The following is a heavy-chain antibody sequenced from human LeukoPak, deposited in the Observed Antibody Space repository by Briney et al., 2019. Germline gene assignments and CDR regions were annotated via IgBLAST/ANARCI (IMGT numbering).Heavy chain of an antibody. CDR1: GFTFSDYY. Sequence: PGGSLRLSCAASGFTFSDYYMSWIRQAPGKGLEWVSYISSSGRPIYYADSVKGRFTISRDNAKNSLYLQVNSLRAEDTAVYYCARLVMATIDCWGQGTLVTVSS. D-gene: IGHD5-24*01. V-gene: IGHV3-11*01. CDR3: ARLVMATIDC. J-gene: IGHJ4*02. CDR2: ISSSGRPI.